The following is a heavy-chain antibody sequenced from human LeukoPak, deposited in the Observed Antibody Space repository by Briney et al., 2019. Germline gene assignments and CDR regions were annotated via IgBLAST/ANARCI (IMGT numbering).Heavy chain of an antibody. J-gene: IGHJ4*02. Sequence: GGSLRLSCVASGFTFSTYGMHWVRQAPGKGLEWVAFIRYDGSSKYYADSVKGRFTISRDNSKNTLYLQMNSLRTEDTAVYYCAKGALGYCSSTGCYFDYWGQGTLVTVSS. CDR3: AKGALGYCSSTGCYFDY. CDR1: GFTFSTYG. D-gene: IGHD2-2*01. CDR2: IRYDGSSK. V-gene: IGHV3-30*02.